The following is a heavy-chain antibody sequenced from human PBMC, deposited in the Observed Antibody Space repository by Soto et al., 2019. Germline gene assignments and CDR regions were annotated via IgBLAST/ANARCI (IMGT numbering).Heavy chain of an antibody. CDR1: GFTFSSYG. CDR3: YTYFFDSCGSSYLFNS. J-gene: IGHJ4*02. V-gene: IGHV3-30*03. Sequence: PGGSLRLSCAASGFTFSSYGMHWVRQAPGKGLEWVAVISCDGSSKYYADSVKGRFTISRDNSKNTLYLQMNSLRAEDTAVYYWYTYFFDSCGSSYLFNSWGQGTLVTVSS. CDR2: ISCDGSSK. D-gene: IGHD3-22*01.